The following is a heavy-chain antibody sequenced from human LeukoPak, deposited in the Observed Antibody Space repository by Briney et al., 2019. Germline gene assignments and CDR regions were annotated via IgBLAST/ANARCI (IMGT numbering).Heavy chain of an antibody. CDR2: IHYSGST. D-gene: IGHD6-6*01. V-gene: IGHV4-39*07. Sequence: SETLSLTCTVSGGSISSSSYYWAWIRQPPGKGLEWIGSIHYSGSTYYNPSLQSRVTISIDTSKNQFSLKLSSVTAADTAVYYCARMGQEQLVSGWYYYYYMDVWGKGTTVTVSS. CDR3: ARMGQEQLVSGWYYYYYMDV. J-gene: IGHJ6*03. CDR1: GGSISSSSYY.